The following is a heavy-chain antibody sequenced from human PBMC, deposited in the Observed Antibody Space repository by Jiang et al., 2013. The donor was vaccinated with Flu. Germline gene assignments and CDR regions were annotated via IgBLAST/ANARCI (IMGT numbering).Heavy chain of an antibody. CDR1: GLTLNKNY. CDR3: ARGTYYYDTSGSPPLYYLDY. Sequence: LSCAASGLTLNKNYMSWVRQAPGKGLEWVSILYTGGSPYYADSVKGRFAISRDNSKYTLYLQMNSLRPEDTAVYYCARGTYYYDTSGSPPLYYLDYWGPGNPGHRLL. CDR2: LYTGGSP. D-gene: IGHD3-22*01. J-gene: IGHJ4*02. V-gene: IGHV3-66*02.